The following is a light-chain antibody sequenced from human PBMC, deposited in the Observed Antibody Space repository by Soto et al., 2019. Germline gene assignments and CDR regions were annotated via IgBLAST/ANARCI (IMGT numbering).Light chain of an antibody. Sequence: SYELTQPPSVSVSPGQTASITCPGDKLGDKYAWWYQQKPGQSPVLVIYQDRKRPSGIPERFSGSNSGNTATLTISGTQAMDEADYYCQAWDSSTGVFGSGTKLTVL. V-gene: IGLV3-1*01. CDR1: KLGDKY. CDR3: QAWDSSTGV. CDR2: QDR. J-gene: IGLJ1*01.